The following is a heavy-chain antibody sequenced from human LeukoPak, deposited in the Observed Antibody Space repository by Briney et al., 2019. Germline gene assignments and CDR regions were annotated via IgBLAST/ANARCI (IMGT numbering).Heavy chain of an antibody. J-gene: IGHJ6*03. D-gene: IGHD6-6*01. CDR3: ARGKLVGDYYYMDV. CDR1: GGSISSSSYY. V-gene: IGHV4-39*01. Sequence: SETLSLTCTVSGGSISSSSYYWGWIRQPPGKGLEWIGSIYYSGSTYYNPSLKSRVTISVDTSKNQFSLKLSSVTAADTAVYYCARGKLVGDYYYMDVWGKGTTVTVSS. CDR2: IYYSGST.